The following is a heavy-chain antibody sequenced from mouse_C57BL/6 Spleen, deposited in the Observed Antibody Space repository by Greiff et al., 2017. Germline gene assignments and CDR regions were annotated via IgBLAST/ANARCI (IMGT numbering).Heavy chain of an antibody. D-gene: IGHD3-1*01. J-gene: IGHJ2*01. V-gene: IGHV6-6*01. CDR2: IRNKANNHAT. Sequence: EVKLEESGGGLVQPGGSMKLSCAASGFTFSDAWMDWVRQSPEKGLEWVAEIRNKANNHATYYAESVKGRFTISRDDSKSSVYLQMNSLRAEDTGIYYCTKGHSSGPYYFDYWGQGTTLTVSS. CDR3: TKGHSSGPYYFDY. CDR1: GFTFSDAW.